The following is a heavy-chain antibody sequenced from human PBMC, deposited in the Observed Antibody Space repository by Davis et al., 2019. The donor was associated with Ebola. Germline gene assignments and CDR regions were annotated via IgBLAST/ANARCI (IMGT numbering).Heavy chain of an antibody. CDR2: ISSDSDYI. J-gene: IGHJ4*02. D-gene: IGHD4-11*01. CDR1: GFTFSTYS. V-gene: IGHV3-21*01. CDR3: ARARPHYRPDY. Sequence: GESLKISCAASGFTFSTYSMSWVRQAPGKGLEWVSSISSDSDYIYYADSVKGRFTISRDNAKNSLYLQMNSLRAEDTAVYYCARARPHYRPDYWGQGTLVTVSS.